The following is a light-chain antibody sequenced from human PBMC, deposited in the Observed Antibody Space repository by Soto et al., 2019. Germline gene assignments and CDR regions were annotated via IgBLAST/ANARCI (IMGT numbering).Light chain of an antibody. CDR3: QQYDKWPRT. J-gene: IGKJ1*01. Sequence: EIVMTQSPATLSVSPGERVTLSCRASQDIRSSLAWYQQKPGQAPRLLIYGASTRATGVPARFSGSGSGTEFTLTISNLQSEDFAVYHCQQYDKWPRTFGQGTKVDIK. V-gene: IGKV3-15*01. CDR1: QDIRSS. CDR2: GAS.